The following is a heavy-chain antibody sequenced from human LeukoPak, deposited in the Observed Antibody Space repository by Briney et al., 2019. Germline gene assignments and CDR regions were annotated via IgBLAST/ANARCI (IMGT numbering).Heavy chain of an antibody. J-gene: IGHJ3*01. D-gene: IGHD3-16*01. Sequence: SETLSLTCTVSGGSISSHYWSWIRQPPGKGLEWIGYIYYSGSTYYNPSLKSRVTISVDTSKNQFSLKLSSVTAADTAVYYCARKNGRRLGYDWGQGTMVTVSS. CDR3: ARKNGRRLGYD. CDR1: GGSISSHY. CDR2: IYYSGST. V-gene: IGHV4-59*11.